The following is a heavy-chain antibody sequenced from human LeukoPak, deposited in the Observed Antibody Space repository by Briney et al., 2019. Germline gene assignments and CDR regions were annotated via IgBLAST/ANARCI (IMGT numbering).Heavy chain of an antibody. CDR1: GGTFSSYA. J-gene: IGHJ5*02. CDR2: IIPIFGTA. Sequence: GPSVKVSCKASGGTFSSYAISWVRQALGQGLEWMGGIIPIFGTANYAQKFQGRVTITTDESTSTAYMELSSLRSEDTAVYYCARGGFIVVVPAAIQSWFDPWGQGTLVTVSS. D-gene: IGHD2-2*01. CDR3: ARGGFIVVVPAAIQSWFDP. V-gene: IGHV1-69*05.